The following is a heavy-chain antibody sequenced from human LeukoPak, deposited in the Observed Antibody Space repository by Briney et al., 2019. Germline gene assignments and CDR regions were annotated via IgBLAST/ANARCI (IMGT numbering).Heavy chain of an antibody. Sequence: PSETLSLTCAVSGYSISSGYYWGWIRQPPRKGLEWIGSIYHNGNTYYNPSLKSRVTISVDTSKNEFSLKLSSVTAADTAVYYCARDRTVGVTPYFDYWGQGTLVTVSS. CDR1: GYSISSGYY. J-gene: IGHJ4*02. D-gene: IGHD1-26*01. V-gene: IGHV4-38-2*02. CDR3: ARDRTVGVTPYFDY. CDR2: IYHNGNT.